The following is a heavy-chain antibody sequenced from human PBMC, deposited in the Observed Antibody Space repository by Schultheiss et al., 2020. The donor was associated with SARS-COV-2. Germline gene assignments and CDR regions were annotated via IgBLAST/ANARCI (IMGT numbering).Heavy chain of an antibody. CDR3: AREAVTIFGVVIRWFDP. D-gene: IGHD3-3*01. CDR2: INHSGST. V-gene: IGHV4-34*01. Sequence: GSLRLSCTVSGGSISSYYWSWIRQPPGKGLEWIGEINHSGSTNYNPSLKSRVTISVDTSKNQFSLKLSSVTAADTAVYYCAREAVTIFGVVIRWFDPWGQGTLVTVSS. CDR1: GGSISSYY. J-gene: IGHJ5*02.